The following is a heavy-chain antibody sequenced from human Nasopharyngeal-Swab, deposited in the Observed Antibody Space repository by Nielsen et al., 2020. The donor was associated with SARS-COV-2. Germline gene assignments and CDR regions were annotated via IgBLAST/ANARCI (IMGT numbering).Heavy chain of an antibody. CDR3: ARDGRNGYCSSTSCYFVYYFDY. J-gene: IGHJ4*02. Sequence: WIRQPTGKWLEWIGSIYYSGSTYYSPSLKSRVTISVDTSKNQFSLKLSSVTAADTAVYYCARDGRNGYCSSTSCYFVYYFDYWGQGTLVTVSS. CDR2: IYYSGST. V-gene: IGHV4-39*07. D-gene: IGHD2-2*01.